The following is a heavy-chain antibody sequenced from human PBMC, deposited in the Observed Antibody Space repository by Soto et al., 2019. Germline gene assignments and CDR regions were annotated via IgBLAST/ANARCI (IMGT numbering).Heavy chain of an antibody. V-gene: IGHV3-53*01. CDR1: GFTVSSNY. Sequence: AGGSLRLSCAASGFTVSSNYMSWVRQAPGKGLEWVSVIYSGGSTYYADSVKGRFTISRDNSKNTLYLQMNSLRAEDTAVYYCARTYYYDSSGYYPDVWGQGTTVTVSS. J-gene: IGHJ6*02. D-gene: IGHD3-22*01. CDR3: ARTYYYDSSGYYPDV. CDR2: IYSGGST.